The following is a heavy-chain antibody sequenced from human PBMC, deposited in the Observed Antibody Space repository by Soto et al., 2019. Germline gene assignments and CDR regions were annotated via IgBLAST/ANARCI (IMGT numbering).Heavy chain of an antibody. CDR2: ISDSGDIT. CDR1: EFTFSTYA. V-gene: IGHV3-23*01. CDR3: VREGRGSFDF. D-gene: IGHD5-12*01. Sequence: GGSLRLSCAASEFTFSTYAMTWVRQAPGRGLQWVATISDSGDITYYADSVKGRFTISRDNSKNTLSLQMSSLTADDTAIYYCVREGRGSFDFWGRGTMVTVSS. J-gene: IGHJ3*01.